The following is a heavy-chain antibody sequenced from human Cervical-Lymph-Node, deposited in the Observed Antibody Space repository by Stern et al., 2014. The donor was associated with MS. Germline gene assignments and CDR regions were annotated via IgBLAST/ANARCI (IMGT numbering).Heavy chain of an antibody. V-gene: IGHV1-69*01. J-gene: IGHJ3*02. D-gene: IGHD2/OR15-2a*01. CDR1: GGTFGTFV. CDR3: ARGKAHFGFFYAFDI. CDR2: INPNFGTV. Sequence: VQLVESGAEVKKPGSSVRVSCKLSGGTFGTFVFNWLRQAPGQGLEWMGGINPNFGTVNYAPKMQGRVTITADDSTFVADMECRGLKPKDTAVYSCARGKAHFGFFYAFDIWAQGTMVPVSS.